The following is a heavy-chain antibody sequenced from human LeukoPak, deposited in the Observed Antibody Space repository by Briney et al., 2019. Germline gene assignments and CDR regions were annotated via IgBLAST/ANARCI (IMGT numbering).Heavy chain of an antibody. D-gene: IGHD3-10*01. J-gene: IGHJ4*02. V-gene: IGHV3-30-3*01. CDR1: GFTFSSYA. Sequence: PGRSLRLSCAASGFTFSSYAMHWVRQAPGKGLEWVAVISYDGSNKYYADSVKGRFTISRDNSKNTLYLQMNSLRAEDTALYYCAKDPIAGSGSHSYYFDYWGQGTLVTVSS. CDR3: AKDPIAGSGSHSYYFDY. CDR2: ISYDGSNK.